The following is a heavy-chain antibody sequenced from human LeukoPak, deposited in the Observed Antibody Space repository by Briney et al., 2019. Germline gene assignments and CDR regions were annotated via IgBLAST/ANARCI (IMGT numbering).Heavy chain of an antibody. V-gene: IGHV3-30-3*01. CDR1: GFTFSSYA. J-gene: IGHJ6*03. Sequence: PGGSLRLSCAASGFTFSSYAMHWVRQAPGKGLEWVAVISYDGSNKYYADSVKGRFTISRDNSKNTLYLQMNSLRAEDTAVYYCARVVPAAQAYYYYYMDVWGKGTTVTVSS. CDR3: ARVVPAAQAYYYYYMDV. CDR2: ISYDGSNK. D-gene: IGHD2-2*01.